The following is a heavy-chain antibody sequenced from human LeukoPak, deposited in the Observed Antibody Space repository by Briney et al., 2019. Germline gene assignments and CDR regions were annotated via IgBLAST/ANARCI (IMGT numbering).Heavy chain of an antibody. D-gene: IGHD3-10*01. J-gene: IGHJ5*02. CDR1: GGSISSSTYY. V-gene: IGHV4-39*07. Sequence: SETLSLTCTVSGGSISSSTYYWGWIRQPPGKGLEWIGSIYYSGSTYYNPSLKSRVTISIDTSKNQFSLKLTSVTAADTAVYYCARGHDYYRSGRQSWFDPWGQGTLVTVSS. CDR3: ARGHDYYRSGRQSWFDP. CDR2: IYYSGST.